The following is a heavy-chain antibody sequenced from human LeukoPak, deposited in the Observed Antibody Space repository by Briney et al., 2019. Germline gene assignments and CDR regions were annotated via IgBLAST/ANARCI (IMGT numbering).Heavy chain of an antibody. J-gene: IGHJ4*02. Sequence: SETLSLTCAVYGGSFSGYYWSWIRQPPGKGLEWIGYIYYSGSTNYNPSLKSRVTISVDTSKNQFSLKLSSVTAADTAVYYCARDFGSFDYWGQGTLVTVSS. CDR3: ARDFGSFDY. CDR1: GGSFSGYY. CDR2: IYYSGST. D-gene: IGHD1-14*01. V-gene: IGHV4-59*01.